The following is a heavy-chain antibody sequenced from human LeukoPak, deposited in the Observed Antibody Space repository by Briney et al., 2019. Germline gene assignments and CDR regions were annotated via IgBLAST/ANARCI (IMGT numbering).Heavy chain of an antibody. CDR2: MHQSGAT. CDR3: ARVPTGYRYFDL. CDR1: GGSFSGYY. V-gene: IGHV4-34*01. Sequence: SETLSLTCAVYGGSFSGYYWSWIRQTPGEGLEWIGEMHQSGATNYNPFLKSRVTISVDTSKNQFSLKLSSVTAADTAVYYCARVPTGYRYFDLWGRGTLVTVSS. J-gene: IGHJ2*01. D-gene: IGHD1-1*01.